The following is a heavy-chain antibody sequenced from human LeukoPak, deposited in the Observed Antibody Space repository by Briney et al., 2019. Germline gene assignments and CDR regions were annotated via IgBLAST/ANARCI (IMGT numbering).Heavy chain of an antibody. Sequence: SETLSLTCTVSGGSISSYQWSWIRQPPGKGLEWIGEINHSGSTNYNPSLKSRVTISVDTSKNQFSLKLSSVTAADTAVYYCARGGAAWGWLLKGVFDYWGQGTLVTVSS. D-gene: IGHD5-24*01. V-gene: IGHV4-34*01. CDR3: ARGGAAWGWLLKGVFDY. CDR2: INHSGST. CDR1: GGSISSYQ. J-gene: IGHJ4*02.